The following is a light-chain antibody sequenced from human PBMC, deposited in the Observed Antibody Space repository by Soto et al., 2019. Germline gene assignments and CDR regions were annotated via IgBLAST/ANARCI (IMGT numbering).Light chain of an antibody. CDR2: VNNDGSH. CDR1: SGHSTYA. J-gene: IGLJ3*02. V-gene: IGLV4-69*01. CDR3: QTWGTGIRV. Sequence: QSVLTQSPSASASLGASVKLTCTLNSGHSTYAIAWHQQQPEKGPRYLMKVNNDGSHSKGDGIPDRFSGSSSGAERYLTISSLQSEDEADYYCQTWGTGIRVFGGGTKLTVL.